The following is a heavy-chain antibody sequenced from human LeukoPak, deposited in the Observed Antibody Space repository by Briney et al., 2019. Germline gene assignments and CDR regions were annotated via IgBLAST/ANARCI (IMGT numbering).Heavy chain of an antibody. CDR3: ARDSWDILTGYYSHYFDY. CDR2: VSYDGTDK. Sequence: GGTLRLSCAVTGFTFSSSTMHWVRLAPGKGLEWVAIVSYDGTDKHYADSVKGRFTISRDNSKNMVYLQMNSLRLEDTAVYYCARDSWDILTGYYSHYFDYWGQGTLVTVSS. V-gene: IGHV3-30*04. J-gene: IGHJ4*02. CDR1: GFTFSSST. D-gene: IGHD3-9*01.